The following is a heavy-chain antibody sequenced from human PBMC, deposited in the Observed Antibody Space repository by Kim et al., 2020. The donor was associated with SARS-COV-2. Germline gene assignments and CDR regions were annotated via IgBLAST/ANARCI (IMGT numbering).Heavy chain of an antibody. D-gene: IGHD6-13*01. V-gene: IGHV1-18*01. J-gene: IGHJ4*02. CDR3: ARDSSIAAAGRILDY. Sequence: QKLQGRVTMTTDTSTSTAYMELRSLRSDDTAVYYCARDSSIAAAGRILDYWGQGTLVTVSS.